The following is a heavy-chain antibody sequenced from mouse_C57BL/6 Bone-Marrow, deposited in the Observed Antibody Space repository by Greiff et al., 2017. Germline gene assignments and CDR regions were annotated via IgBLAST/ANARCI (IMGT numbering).Heavy chain of an antibody. CDR2: IYPRSGNT. J-gene: IGHJ2*01. V-gene: IGHV1-81*01. CDR1: GYTFTSYG. Sequence: QVQLKQSGAELARPGASVKLSCKASGYTFTSYGISWVKQRPGQGLEWIGEIYPRSGNTYYNEKFKGKATLTADKSSSTAYMELRSLTSEDSAVYFCARPYYYGFDYWGQGTTLTVSS. CDR3: ARPYYYGFDY. D-gene: IGHD1-1*01.